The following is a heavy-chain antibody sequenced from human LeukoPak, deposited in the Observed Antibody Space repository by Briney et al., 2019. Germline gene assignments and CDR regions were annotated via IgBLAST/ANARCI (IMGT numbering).Heavy chain of an antibody. V-gene: IGHV3-74*01. D-gene: IGHD3/OR15-3a*01. J-gene: IGHJ4*02. Sequence: GGSLRLSCAASGFTFSGYWMHWVRQAPGKGLVWVSRINSDGSSTSYADSVKGRFTISRDNAKNTLYLQMNSLRAEDTAVYYCARLGFGTLTLGYWGQGTQVTVSS. CDR2: INSDGSST. CDR1: GFTFSGYW. CDR3: ARLGFGTLTLGY.